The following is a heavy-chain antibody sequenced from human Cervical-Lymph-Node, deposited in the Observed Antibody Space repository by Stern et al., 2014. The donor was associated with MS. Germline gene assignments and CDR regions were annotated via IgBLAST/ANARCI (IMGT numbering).Heavy chain of an antibody. V-gene: IGHV4-59*08. CDR2: ISHSGDT. J-gene: IGHJ4*02. Sequence: VQLVESGPGLVKPSETLSLTCAVSGGSISSRYWGWIRQPPGKGLEWIGLISHSGDTKYNPSLKSRVTISLDTSKHPFSLKVTSVTAADTAVYYCARLSTAVDFWGQGTLVTVSS. CDR3: ARLSTAVDF. CDR1: GGSISSRY.